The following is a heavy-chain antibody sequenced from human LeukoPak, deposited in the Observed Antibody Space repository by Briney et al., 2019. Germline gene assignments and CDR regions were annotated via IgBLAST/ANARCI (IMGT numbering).Heavy chain of an antibody. CDR3: ARGRGSGWPDYIDH. V-gene: IGHV3-48*02. D-gene: IGHD6-19*01. Sequence: PGGSLRLSCAASGFTFSTYSMNWVRQAPGKGLEWISYISGGTSTIYYADSVKGRFTISRDNAKNSLYLQMNSLRDEDTAVYYCARGRGSGWPDYIDHWGQGTLVTVSS. CDR2: ISGGTSTI. J-gene: IGHJ4*02. CDR1: GFTFSTYS.